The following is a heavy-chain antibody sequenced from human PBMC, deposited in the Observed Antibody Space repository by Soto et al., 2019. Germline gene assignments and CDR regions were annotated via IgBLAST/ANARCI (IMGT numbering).Heavy chain of an antibody. CDR2: ISYDGSNK. V-gene: IGHV3-30-3*01. D-gene: IGHD6-19*01. CDR3: ARASNGWYYDY. Sequence: QVQLVESGGGVVQPGRSLRLSCAASGFTFSSYAMHWVRQAPGKGLEWVAVISYDGSNKYYADSVKGRFTISRDNPKNTLYLQMNSLRAEDTAVYYGARASNGWYYDYWGQGTLVTVSS. CDR1: GFTFSSYA. J-gene: IGHJ4*02.